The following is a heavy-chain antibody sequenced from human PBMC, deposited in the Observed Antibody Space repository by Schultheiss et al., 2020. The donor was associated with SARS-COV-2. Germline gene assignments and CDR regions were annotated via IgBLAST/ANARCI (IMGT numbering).Heavy chain of an antibody. CDR1: GFSLSTSGMC. V-gene: IGHV2-70*11. CDR2: IDWDDDK. D-gene: IGHD4-17*01. CDR3: ARMKSSSGDFDY. J-gene: IGHJ4*02. Sequence: QTLSLTCTFPGFSLSTSGMCVSWIRQPPGKALEWLARIDWDDDKYYSTSLKTRLTISKDTSKNQVVLTMTNMDPVDTATYYCARMKSSSGDFDYWGQGTLVTVSS.